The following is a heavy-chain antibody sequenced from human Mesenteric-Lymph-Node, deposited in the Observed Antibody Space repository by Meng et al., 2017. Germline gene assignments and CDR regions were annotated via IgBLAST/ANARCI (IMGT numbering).Heavy chain of an antibody. CDR1: GGSLSRYY. D-gene: IGHD3-10*01. J-gene: IGHJ4*02. CDR2: VYHNGVT. Sequence: QVQLKQWGAEVLKPSETLSLTCAVYGGSLSRYYWSWIRQPPGKGLEWMGEVYHNGVTKYSPSLRSRVVISIDTSKNQFSLNLRSVSAADTAMYYCARGGATPMIIKYWGPGTLVTVSS. CDR3: ARGGATPMIIKY. V-gene: IGHV4-34*02.